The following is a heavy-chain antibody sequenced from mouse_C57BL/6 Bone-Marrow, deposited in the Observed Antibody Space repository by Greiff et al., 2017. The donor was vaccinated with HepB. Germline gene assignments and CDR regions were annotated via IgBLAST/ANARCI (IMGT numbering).Heavy chain of an antibody. Sequence: VKLQESGPGLVKPSQSLFLTCSITGFPITSGYYWIWIRQSPGKPLEWMGYITHSGETFYNPSLQSPISITRETSKNQFFLQLNSVTTEDTAMYYCAGGYGYAWGQGTLVTVSA. J-gene: IGHJ3*01. CDR3: AGGYGYA. D-gene: IGHD2-2*01. V-gene: IGHV12-3*01. CDR2: ITHSGET. CDR1: GFPITSGYY.